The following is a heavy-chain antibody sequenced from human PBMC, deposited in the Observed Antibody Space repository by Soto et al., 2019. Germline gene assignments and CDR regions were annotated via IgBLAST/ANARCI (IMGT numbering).Heavy chain of an antibody. J-gene: IGHJ6*04. D-gene: IGHD3-3*01. CDR1: GGSISSGGYY. CDR2: IYYSGSP. V-gene: IGHV4-31*03. Sequence: QVQLQESGPGLVKPSQTLSLTCTVSGGSISSGGYYWSWIRQHPGKGLEWIGYIYYSGSPYYNPSLMVRVTISVETSKNKFSLKLSSVTAAATAGSYCARVFGFGGRNVWGKGTTCTVSS. CDR3: ARVFGFGGRNV.